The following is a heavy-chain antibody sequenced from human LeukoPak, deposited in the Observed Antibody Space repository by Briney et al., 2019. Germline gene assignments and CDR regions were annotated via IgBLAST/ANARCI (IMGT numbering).Heavy chain of an antibody. CDR3: AREKSYDYGDYGGYFDL. V-gene: IGHV3-33*01. J-gene: IGHJ2*01. CDR1: GFTFSSYG. CDR2: IRYDGSNK. D-gene: IGHD4-17*01. Sequence: GGSLRLSCAASGFTFSSYGMHWVRQAPGKGLEWVAVIRYDGSNKYYADSVKGRFTISRDNSKNTLYLQMNSLRAEDTAVYYCAREKSYDYGDYGGYFDLWGRGTLVTVSS.